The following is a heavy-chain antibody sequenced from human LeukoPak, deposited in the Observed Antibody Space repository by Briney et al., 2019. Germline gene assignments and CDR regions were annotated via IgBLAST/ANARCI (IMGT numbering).Heavy chain of an antibody. CDR3: AKDRSGMAYHFDF. CDR2: ISSSSSYI. D-gene: IGHD2-2*02. J-gene: IGHJ4*02. CDR1: GFSFSSYS. Sequence: GGSLRLSCAASGFSFSSYSMNWVRQAPGKGLEWVSSISSSSSYIYYADSEKGRFTISRDNAKNSLYLQMNSLRAEDTAVYYCAKDRSGMAYHFDFWGQGTLVTVSS. V-gene: IGHV3-21*01.